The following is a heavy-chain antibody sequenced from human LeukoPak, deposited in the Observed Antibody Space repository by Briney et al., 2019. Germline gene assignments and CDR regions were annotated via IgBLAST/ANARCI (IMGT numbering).Heavy chain of an antibody. CDR3: ATADSGYFDL. D-gene: IGHD2-15*01. J-gene: IGHJ2*01. CDR2: FDPEDGET. CDR1: GYTLTELS. Sequence: ASVKVSCKVSGYTLTELSMHWVRQAPGKGLEWMGGFDPEDGETIYAQKFQGRVTMTEGTSTDTAYMELSSLRSEDTAVYYCATADSGYFDLWGRGTLVTVSS. V-gene: IGHV1-24*01.